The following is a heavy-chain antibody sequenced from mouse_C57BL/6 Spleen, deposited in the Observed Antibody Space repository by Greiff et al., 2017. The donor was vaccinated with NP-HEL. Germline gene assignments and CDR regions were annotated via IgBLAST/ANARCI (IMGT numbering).Heavy chain of an antibody. D-gene: IGHD3-2*02. CDR3: ARGADSSGSWLAY. V-gene: IGHV1-82*01. CDR2: IYPGDGGT. J-gene: IGHJ3*01. CDR1: GYAFSSSW. Sequence: VQLQQSGPELVKPGASVKISCKASGYAFSSSWMNWVKQRPGKGLEWIGRIYPGDGGTNYNGKFKGKATLTADKSSSTAYMQLSSLTSEDSAVYFCARGADSSGSWLAYWGQGTLVTVSA.